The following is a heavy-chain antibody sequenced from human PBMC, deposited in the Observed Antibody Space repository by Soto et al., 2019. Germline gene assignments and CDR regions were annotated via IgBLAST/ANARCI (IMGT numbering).Heavy chain of an antibody. CDR2: ISYGGSNK. Sequence: PGGSLRLSCAASGFTFSSYAMHWVRQAPGKRLEWVSVISYGGSNKYYADSVKGRFTISRDNSKNTLYLQMNSLRAEDTAVYYCAKTFYDFWSGYQNWFDPWGQGTLVTVS. CDR3: AKTFYDFWSGYQNWFDP. D-gene: IGHD3-3*01. CDR1: GFTFSSYA. J-gene: IGHJ5*02. V-gene: IGHV3-30-3*02.